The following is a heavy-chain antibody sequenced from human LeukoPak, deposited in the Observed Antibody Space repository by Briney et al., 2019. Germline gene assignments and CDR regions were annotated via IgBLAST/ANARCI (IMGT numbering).Heavy chain of an antibody. V-gene: IGHV3-48*01. J-gene: IGHJ4*02. CDR3: ARVAYGSGSYYGTFDY. CDR2: ISSTSTTI. CDR1: GFTFNSHG. Sequence: GGSLRLSCAASGFTFNSHGMNWVRQAPGKGLEWVSYISSTSTTIYHAASVKGRFTISRDNAKNSLYLEMNSLRVEDTAVYYCARVAYGSGSYYGTFDYWGQGTLVTVSS. D-gene: IGHD3-10*01.